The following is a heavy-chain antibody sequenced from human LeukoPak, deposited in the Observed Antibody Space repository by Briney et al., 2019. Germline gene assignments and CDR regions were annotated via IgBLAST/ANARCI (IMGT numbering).Heavy chain of an antibody. Sequence: GGSLRLSCAASGFTFSSYWMHWVRQTPGKGLVWVSRIKSDGSTIYADSVKGRFTISRDNSKNTLYLQMNSLRAEDTAVYYCARGATDVTRWFDPWGQGTRVTVSS. CDR2: IKSDGST. D-gene: IGHD1-1*01. V-gene: IGHV3-74*01. J-gene: IGHJ5*02. CDR3: ARGATDVTRWFDP. CDR1: GFTFSSYW.